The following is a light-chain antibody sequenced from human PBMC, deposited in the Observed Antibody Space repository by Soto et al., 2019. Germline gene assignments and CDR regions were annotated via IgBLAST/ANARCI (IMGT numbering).Light chain of an antibody. V-gene: IGKV3-15*01. CDR1: QSVSSN. CDR2: GAS. CDR3: QQHNHWPLYT. Sequence: EIVMTQSPATLSVSPGERATLSCRASQSVSSNLAWYQQKPGQAPRLLIYGASTRATGIPARFSGSGSGTEFTLTISSLLSEDFALYYCQQHNHWPLYTFGQGTKLEIK. J-gene: IGKJ2*01.